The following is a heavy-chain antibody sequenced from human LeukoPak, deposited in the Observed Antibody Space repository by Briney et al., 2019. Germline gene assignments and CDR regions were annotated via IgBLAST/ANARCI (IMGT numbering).Heavy chain of an antibody. CDR1: GFTFDDYG. V-gene: IGHV3-20*01. Sequence: PGGSLRLSCAASGFTFDDYGMSWVRQAPGKGLEWVSGINWNGGSTGYADSVKGRFTISRDNANNSLYLQMNSLRAEDTALYHCARDFGYDSSGYYYPGSDYWGQGTLVTVSS. CDR3: ARDFGYDSSGYYYPGSDY. CDR2: INWNGGST. D-gene: IGHD3-22*01. J-gene: IGHJ4*02.